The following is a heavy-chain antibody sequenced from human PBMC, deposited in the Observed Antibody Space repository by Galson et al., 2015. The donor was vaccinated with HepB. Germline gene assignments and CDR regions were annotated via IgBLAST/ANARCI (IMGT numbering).Heavy chain of an antibody. J-gene: IGHJ5*02. CDR2: IRNGANYYAT. CDR1: GFTFSGSG. Sequence: SLRLSCAASGFTFSGSGIHWVRQAPGKGLEWVGRIRNGANYYATAYAPSVRGRFTVSRDDLKSTAYLQMNSLRTDDTAVYYCTTDVYFSSYWSWLDPWGQGTLVTVSS. CDR3: TTDVYFSSYWSWLDP. D-gene: IGHD5-24*01. V-gene: IGHV3-73*01.